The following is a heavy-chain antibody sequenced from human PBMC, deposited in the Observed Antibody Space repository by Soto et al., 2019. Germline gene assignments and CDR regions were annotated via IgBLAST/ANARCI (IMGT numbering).Heavy chain of an antibody. D-gene: IGHD5-12*01. CDR2: IKSKTDGGTT. J-gene: IGHJ6*03. Sequence: GGSLRLSCAASGFTFSNAWMSWVRQAPGKGLEWVGRIKSKTDGGTTDYAAPGKGRFTISRDDSKNTLYLQMNSLKTEDTAVYYCTTPVRWRRLVSGTPGKLMDVWGKGTTVTVSS. CDR1: GFTFSNAW. V-gene: IGHV3-15*01. CDR3: TTPVRWRRLVSGTPGKLMDV.